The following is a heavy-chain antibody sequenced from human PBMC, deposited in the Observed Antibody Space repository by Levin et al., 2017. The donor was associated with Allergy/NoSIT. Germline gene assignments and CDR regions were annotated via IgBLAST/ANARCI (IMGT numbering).Heavy chain of an antibody. Sequence: GESLKISCAASGFTFSSYAMSWVRQAPGKGLEWVSAISGSGGSTYYADSVKGRFTISRDNSKNTLYLQMNSLRAEDTAVYYCAKTLNWNPTYYFDYWGQGTLVTVSS. D-gene: IGHD1-1*01. CDR3: AKTLNWNPTYYFDY. CDR2: ISGSGGST. J-gene: IGHJ4*02. CDR1: GFTFSSYA. V-gene: IGHV3-23*01.